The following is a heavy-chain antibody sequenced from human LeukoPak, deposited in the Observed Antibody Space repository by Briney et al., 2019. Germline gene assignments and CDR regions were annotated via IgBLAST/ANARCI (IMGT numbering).Heavy chain of an antibody. CDR1: GGSISSYY. Sequence: SETLSLTCTVSGGSISSYYWSWIRQPPGKGLEWIGYIYYSGSTNYNPSLKSRVTISVDTSKNQFSLKLSSVTAADTAVYYCARAPRPRYYYDSSGYYHFDYWGQGTLVTVSS. V-gene: IGHV4-59*01. CDR2: IYYSGST. D-gene: IGHD3-22*01. CDR3: ARAPRPRYYYDSSGYYHFDY. J-gene: IGHJ4*02.